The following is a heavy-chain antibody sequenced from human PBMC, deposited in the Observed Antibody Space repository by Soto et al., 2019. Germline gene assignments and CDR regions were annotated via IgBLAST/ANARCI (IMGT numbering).Heavy chain of an antibody. CDR1: GFTFSSYG. Sequence: QVQLVESGGGVVQPGRSLRLSCAASGFTFSSYGMHWVRQAPGKGLEWVAVIWYDGSNKYYADSVKGRFTISRDNSKNTLYLQMNSLRAEDTDVYYCARAGGYCSGGSCHSIDYWGQGTLVTVSS. D-gene: IGHD2-15*01. CDR3: ARAGGYCSGGSCHSIDY. CDR2: IWYDGSNK. J-gene: IGHJ4*02. V-gene: IGHV3-33*01.